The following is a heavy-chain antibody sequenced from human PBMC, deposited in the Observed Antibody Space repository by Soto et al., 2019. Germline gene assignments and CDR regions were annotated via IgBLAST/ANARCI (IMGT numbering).Heavy chain of an antibody. CDR2: ISAYNGNT. CDR3: ARDGALGENYYCYGMDV. J-gene: IGHJ6*02. V-gene: IGHV1-18*01. Sequence: QVQLVQSGAEVKKPGASVKVSCKASGYTFTNYGISWVRQAPGQGLEWMGWISAYNGNTNYAQKLQGRITMTTDTSTSTAYMELRSLRSDDTAVYYCARDGALGENYYCYGMDVWGQGPTVTVSS. CDR1: GYTFTNYG. D-gene: IGHD3-16*01.